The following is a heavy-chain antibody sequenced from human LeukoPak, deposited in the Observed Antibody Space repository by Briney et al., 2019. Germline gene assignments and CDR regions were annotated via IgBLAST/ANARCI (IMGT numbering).Heavy chain of an antibody. Sequence: PGGSLRLSCASSGFTFSGHWMSWVRQAPGKGLEWVANIKQDGSEKYYVDSVKGRFTISRDNAKNSLFLQMNSLRAEDTAVYYCARDWQWQQLDGDAFDIWGQGTMVTVSS. D-gene: IGHD6-13*01. CDR2: IKQDGSEK. J-gene: IGHJ3*02. CDR3: ARDWQWQQLDGDAFDI. CDR1: GFTFSGHW. V-gene: IGHV3-7*04.